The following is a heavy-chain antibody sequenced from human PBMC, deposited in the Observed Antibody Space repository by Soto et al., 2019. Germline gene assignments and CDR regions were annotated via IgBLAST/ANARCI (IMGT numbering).Heavy chain of an antibody. CDR1: GGSFSGYS. J-gene: IGHJ4*02. CDR3: ARGSTGGIAVAGLDY. D-gene: IGHD6-19*01. Sequence: QVQLQQWGAGLLKPSETLSLTCAVYGGSFSGYSWSWIRQPPGQGLEWIGEINHSGSTNYNPSLKSRVTISVDTSKNPFSLTLSSVTSADTAVYYCARGSTGGIAVAGLDYWGQGTLVTVSS. V-gene: IGHV4-34*01. CDR2: INHSGST.